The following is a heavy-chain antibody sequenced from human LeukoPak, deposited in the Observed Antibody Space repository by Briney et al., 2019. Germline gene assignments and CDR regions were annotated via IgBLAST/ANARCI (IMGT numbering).Heavy chain of an antibody. CDR1: GFTFSSYA. V-gene: IGHV3-23*01. CDR2: ISGSGGST. CDR3: AKDKTGYLTASYFDY. Sequence: PGGSLRLSCAASGFTFSSYAMHWVRQAPGKGLEWVSAISGSGGSTYYADSVKGRFTISRDNSKNTLYLQMNSLRAEDTAVYYCAKDKTGYLTASYFDYWGQGTLVTVSS. J-gene: IGHJ4*02. D-gene: IGHD6-25*01.